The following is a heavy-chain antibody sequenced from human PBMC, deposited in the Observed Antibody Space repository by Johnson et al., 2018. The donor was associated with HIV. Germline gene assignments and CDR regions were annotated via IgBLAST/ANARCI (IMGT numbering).Heavy chain of an antibody. V-gene: IGHV3-30*04. Sequence: QVQLVESGGGVVQPGRSLRLSCAAYGFTFSSYAMHWVRQAPGKGLEWVAVISYDGSNKYYADSVKGRFTISRDNSKNTLYLQMNSLKTEDTAVYYCTTEAPTLLRAFDIWGQGTMVTVSS. CDR3: TTEAPTLLRAFDI. CDR1: GFTFSSYA. J-gene: IGHJ3*02. CDR2: ISYDGSNK.